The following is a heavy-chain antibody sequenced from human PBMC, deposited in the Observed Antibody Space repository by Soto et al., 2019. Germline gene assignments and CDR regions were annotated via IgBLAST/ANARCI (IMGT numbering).Heavy chain of an antibody. J-gene: IGHJ4*02. V-gene: IGHV3-9*01. CDR3: AKDKLYSNYEYYFDN. D-gene: IGHD4-4*01. CDR2: ISWNSGII. CDR1: GFTFENYA. Sequence: HPGGSLRLSCAASGFTFENYAMHWVRQAPGKGLEWVSGISWNSGIIGYADSVKGRFTISRDNAKNSLYLQMNSLRAEDTAFYCCAKDKLYSNYEYYFDNWGRGTQVTVSS.